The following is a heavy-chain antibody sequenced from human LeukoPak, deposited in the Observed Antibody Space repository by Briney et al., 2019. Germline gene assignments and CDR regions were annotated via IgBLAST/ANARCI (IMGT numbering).Heavy chain of an antibody. J-gene: IGHJ4*02. D-gene: IGHD5-24*01. V-gene: IGHV3-30*03. CDR3: ARDGERWLSKELDY. CDR1: GFTFSSYG. CDR2: ISYDGSNK. Sequence: GGSLRLSCAASGFTFSSYGMHWVRQAPGKGLEWVAVISYDGSNKYYADSVKGRFTISRDNSKNTLYLQMNSLRAEDTAVYYCARDGERWLSKELDYWGQGTLVTVSS.